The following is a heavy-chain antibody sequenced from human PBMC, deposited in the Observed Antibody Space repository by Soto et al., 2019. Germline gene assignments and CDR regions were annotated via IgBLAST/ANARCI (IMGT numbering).Heavy chain of an antibody. Sequence: GGSLRLSCAASGFTFDDYAMHWVRQAPGKGLEWVSGISWNSGSIGYADSVKGRFTISRDNAKNSLYLQINSLRAEDTALYYCARVVSPGYYYYVMDVWGQGTTVTVSS. CDR3: ARVVSPGYYYYVMDV. D-gene: IGHD2-15*01. CDR1: GFTFDDYA. V-gene: IGHV3-9*01. J-gene: IGHJ6*02. CDR2: ISWNSGSI.